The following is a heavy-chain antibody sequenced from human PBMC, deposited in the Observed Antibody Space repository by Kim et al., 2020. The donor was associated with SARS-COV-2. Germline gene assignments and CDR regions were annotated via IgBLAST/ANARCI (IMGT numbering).Heavy chain of an antibody. V-gene: IGHV4-34*01. CDR2: INHSGST. Sequence: SETLSLTCAVYGGSFSGYYWSWIRQPPGKGLEWIGEINHSGSTNYNPSLKSRVTISVDTSKNQFSLKLSSVTAADTAVYYCASRFLEWSQAYYYYYGMDV. CDR1: GGSFSGYY. CDR3: ASRFLEWSQAYYYYYGMDV. J-gene: IGHJ6*01. D-gene: IGHD3-3*01.